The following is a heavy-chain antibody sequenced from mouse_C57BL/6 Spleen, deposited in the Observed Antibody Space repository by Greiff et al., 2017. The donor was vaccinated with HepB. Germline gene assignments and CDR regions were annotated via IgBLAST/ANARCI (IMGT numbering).Heavy chain of an antibody. CDR2: ISSGSSTI. CDR3: ARRDYEDAMDY. J-gene: IGHJ4*01. Sequence: EVKVEESGGGLVKPGGSLKLSCAASGFTFSDYGMHWVRQAPEKGLEWVAYISSGSSTIYYADTVKGRFTISRDNAKNTLFLQMTSLRSEDTAMYYCARRDYEDAMDYWGQGTSVTVSS. CDR1: GFTFSDYG. V-gene: IGHV5-17*01. D-gene: IGHD2-4*01.